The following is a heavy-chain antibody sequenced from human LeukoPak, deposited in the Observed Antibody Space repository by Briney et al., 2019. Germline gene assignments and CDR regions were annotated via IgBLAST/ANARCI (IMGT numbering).Heavy chain of an antibody. CDR2: IYYSGST. V-gene: IGHV4-59*01. Sequence: SETLPLTCTVSGGSISSYYWSWIRQPPGKGLEWIGYIYYSGSTNYNPSLKSRVTISVDTSKNQFSLKLSSVTAADTAVYYCARDTRGDYYDSSGIDYWGQGTLVTVSS. J-gene: IGHJ4*02. CDR1: GGSISSYY. D-gene: IGHD3-22*01. CDR3: ARDTRGDYYDSSGIDY.